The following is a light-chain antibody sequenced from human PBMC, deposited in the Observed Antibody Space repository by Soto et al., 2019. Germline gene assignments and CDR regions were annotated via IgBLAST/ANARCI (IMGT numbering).Light chain of an antibody. CDR3: SSHGGNSPYV. Sequence: QSALTQPPSASGSHGQSVAISCTGTTSDIGGYDYVSWYQQHPGKAPKLMIYEVNKRPSGVPDRFSGSKSGNTASLTVSGLQAEDEADYYCSSHGGNSPYVFGTGTKLTVV. CDR1: TSDIGGYDY. CDR2: EVN. V-gene: IGLV2-8*01. J-gene: IGLJ1*01.